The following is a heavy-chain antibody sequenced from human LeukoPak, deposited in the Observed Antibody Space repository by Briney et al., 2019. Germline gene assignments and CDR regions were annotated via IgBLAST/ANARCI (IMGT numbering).Heavy chain of an antibody. CDR1: GFVFSDYA. D-gene: IGHD3-10*01. CDR3: ARDGSGRVPEMSAPDY. J-gene: IGHJ4*02. CDR2: IRYDGSNK. V-gene: IGHV3-30*02. Sequence: GGSLRLSCTVSGFVFSDYAMHWVRQAPGKGLEWVAFIRYDGSNKYYADSVKGRFTIFRDNAKNSLYLQMNSLRAEDTAVYYCARDGSGRVPEMSAPDYWGQGTLVTVSS.